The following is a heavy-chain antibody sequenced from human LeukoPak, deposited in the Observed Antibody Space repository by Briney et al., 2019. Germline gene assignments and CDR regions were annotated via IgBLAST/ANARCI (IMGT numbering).Heavy chain of an antibody. CDR3: AREEGYCSSTSCYSPHGYYYYYMDV. D-gene: IGHD2-2*02. V-gene: IGHV4-61*02. J-gene: IGHJ6*03. CDR2: IYTSGST. Sequence: PSETLSLTCTVSGGSISSGSYYWSWIRQPAGKGLEWIGRIYTSGSTNYNPSLKSRVTISVDTSKNQFSLKLSSVTAADTAVYYCAREEGYCSSTSCYSPHGYYYYYMDVWGKGTTVTVSS. CDR1: GGSISSGSYY.